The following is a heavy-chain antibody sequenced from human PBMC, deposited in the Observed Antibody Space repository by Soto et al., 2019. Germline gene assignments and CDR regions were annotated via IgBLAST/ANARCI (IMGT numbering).Heavy chain of an antibody. CDR1: GYTFTSYD. D-gene: IGHD4-17*01. Sequence: QVQLVQSGAEVKKPGASVKVSCKASGYTFTSYDINWVRQATGQGLEWMGWMNPNSGNTGYAQKFQGRGPMTRNTSIRTAKMELSSLRSEDTAVYSWASTLYGANVDYWGRGTLGTFSS. V-gene: IGHV1-8*01. CDR2: MNPNSGNT. CDR3: ASTLYGANVDY. J-gene: IGHJ4*02.